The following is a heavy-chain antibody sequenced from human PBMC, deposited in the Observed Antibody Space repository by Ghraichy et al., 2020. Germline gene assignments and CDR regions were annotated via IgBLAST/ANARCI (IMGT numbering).Heavy chain of an antibody. Sequence: SETLSLTCAVYGGSFSGYYWSWIRQPPGKGLEWIGEINHSGSTNYNPSLKSRVTISVDTSKNQFSLKLSSVTAADTAVYYCARLRGPRYNTYCSGGSCPSNWFDPWGQGTLVTVSS. CDR1: GGSFSGYY. J-gene: IGHJ5*02. D-gene: IGHD2-15*01. CDR3: ARLRGPRYNTYCSGGSCPSNWFDP. CDR2: INHSGST. V-gene: IGHV4-34*01.